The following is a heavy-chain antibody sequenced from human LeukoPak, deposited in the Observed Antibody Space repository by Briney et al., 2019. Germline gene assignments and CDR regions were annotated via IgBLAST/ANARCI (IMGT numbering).Heavy chain of an antibody. V-gene: IGHV3-30*04. D-gene: IGHD7-27*01. CDR1: GFTFVHFS. CDR2: VSGEQTDK. J-gene: IGHJ5*02. Sequence: GGSLRLSCVASGFTFVHFSMHWVRQAPGKGLEWVAFVSGEQTDKYYADSVKGRFTISRDNSRSTLFLEMNSLRPDDTAVYYCARGQPGTYTMSSTWGQGTLVTVSS. CDR3: ARGQPGTYTMSST.